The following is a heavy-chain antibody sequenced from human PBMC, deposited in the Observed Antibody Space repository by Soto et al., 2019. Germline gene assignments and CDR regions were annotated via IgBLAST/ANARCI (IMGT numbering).Heavy chain of an antibody. V-gene: IGHV3-53*01. D-gene: IGHD5-18*01. J-gene: IGHJ3*02. Sequence: EVQLVESGGGLIQPGGSLRLSCAASGFTVSSNYMSWVRQAPGKGLEWVSVVYSGGSTYYADSVKGRFTISRDNSKNTLYLHMNGLRAEDRAVYYCASVGVGSYGLRIDAFDIWGQGTMVTVSS. CDR2: VYSGGST. CDR3: ASVGVGSYGLRIDAFDI. CDR1: GFTVSSNY.